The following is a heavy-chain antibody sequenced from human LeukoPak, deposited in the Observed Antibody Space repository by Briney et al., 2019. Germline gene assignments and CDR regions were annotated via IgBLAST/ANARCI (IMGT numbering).Heavy chain of an antibody. V-gene: IGHV3-30*03. CDR3: ARDYTLAVAGTFDY. D-gene: IGHD6-19*01. CDR1: GFTFSSYG. CDR2: ISYDGSNK. Sequence: PGGSLRLSCAASGFTFSSYGMHWVRQAPGKGLEWVAVISYDGSNKYYADSVKGRFTISRDNSKNTLYLQMNSLRAEDTAVYYCARDYTLAVAGTFDYWGQGTLVTVSS. J-gene: IGHJ4*02.